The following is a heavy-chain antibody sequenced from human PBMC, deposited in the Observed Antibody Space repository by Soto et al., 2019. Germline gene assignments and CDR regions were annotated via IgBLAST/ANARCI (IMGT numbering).Heavy chain of an antibody. CDR3: AAPRYCSGGSCYLGDFDY. CDR2: INAGNGNT. D-gene: IGHD2-15*01. CDR1: GYTFTSYA. Sequence: VSCKASGYTFTSYAMHWVRQAPGQRLEWMGWINAGNGNTKYSQKFQGRVTITRDTSASTAYMELSSLRSEDTAVYYCAAPRYCSGGSCYLGDFDYWGQGTLVTVSS. V-gene: IGHV1-3*01. J-gene: IGHJ4*02.